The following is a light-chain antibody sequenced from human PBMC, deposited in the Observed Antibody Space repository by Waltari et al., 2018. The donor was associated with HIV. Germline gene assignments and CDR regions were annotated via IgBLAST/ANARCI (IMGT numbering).Light chain of an antibody. J-gene: IGKJ2*01. CDR1: QSLKHTDGKTY. V-gene: IGKV2D-29*02. CDR3: MQSLHLLYT. Sequence: DIVMTQTPPSLSVTPGQPASFSCNSSQSLKHTDGKTYLYWYLQKPGQSPQVLIYEVSKRDAGVPDRFSGSGSGTHFTLKIARVEAEDVGSYYCMQSLHLLYTFGQGTKLESK. CDR2: EVS.